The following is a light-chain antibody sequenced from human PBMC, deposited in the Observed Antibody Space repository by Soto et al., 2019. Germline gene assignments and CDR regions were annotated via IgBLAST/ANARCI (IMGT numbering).Light chain of an antibody. J-gene: IGKJ4*01. Sequence: EIVLTQSPCPLSLSPGERATLSCRASQSVSSSYLAWYQQKPGQAPRLLIYGASSRATGIPDRFSGSGSGTDFTLTISRLEPEDFAVYYCQQYGSSPSLTFGGGTKVDIK. V-gene: IGKV3-20*01. CDR3: QQYGSSPSLT. CDR1: QSVSSSY. CDR2: GAS.